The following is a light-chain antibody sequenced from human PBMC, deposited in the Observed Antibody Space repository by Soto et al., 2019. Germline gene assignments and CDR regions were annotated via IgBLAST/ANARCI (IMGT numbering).Light chain of an antibody. Sequence: IQLTQSPSSLSASVGDRVTITCRASQDIAIYLAWYQQKPGEAPKLLIYDASTLHSGVPSRFSGGGSGTDFTLTISSLQPEDFATYYCQQVNVYPSTFGGGTKVDIK. J-gene: IGKJ4*01. CDR1: QDIAIY. V-gene: IGKV1-9*01. CDR3: QQVNVYPST. CDR2: DAS.